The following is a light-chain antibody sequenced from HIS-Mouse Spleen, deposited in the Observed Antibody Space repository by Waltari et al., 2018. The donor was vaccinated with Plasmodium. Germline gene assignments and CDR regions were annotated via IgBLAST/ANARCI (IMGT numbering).Light chain of an antibody. V-gene: IGKV1-8*01. J-gene: IGKJ3*01. CDR2: AAS. Sequence: AIRMTQSPSSFSASTGDRVTITCRASQGISSYLAWFHQKPGKAPKLLFYAASTLQSGVASRFSGSGSGTDFTLTISCLQSEDFATYYCQQYYSYPFTFGPGTKVDIK. CDR1: QGISSY. CDR3: QQYYSYPFT.